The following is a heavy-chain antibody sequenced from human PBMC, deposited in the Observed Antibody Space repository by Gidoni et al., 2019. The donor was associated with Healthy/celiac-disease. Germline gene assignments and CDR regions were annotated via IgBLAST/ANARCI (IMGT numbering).Heavy chain of an antibody. CDR2: ISYDGSNK. CDR3: AKAEGYSGYDYLDY. J-gene: IGHJ4*02. CDR1: GFTFSSYG. V-gene: IGHV3-30*18. D-gene: IGHD5-12*01. Sequence: QVQLVESGGGVVQPGRSLRLSCAASGFTFSSYGMHWVRQAPGKGLEWVAVISYDGSNKYYADSVKGRFTIPRDNSKNTLYLQMNSLRAEDTAVYYCAKAEGYSGYDYLDYWGQGTLVTVSS.